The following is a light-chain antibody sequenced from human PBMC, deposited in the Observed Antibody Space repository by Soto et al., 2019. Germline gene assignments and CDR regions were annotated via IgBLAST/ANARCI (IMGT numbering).Light chain of an antibody. CDR3: QQYYHWPRT. J-gene: IGKJ1*01. CDR1: QSVSSN. Sequence: EIVLTQSPGTLSLSPGERATLSCRASQSVSSNYLAWYQQKPGQAPRLLIYGASTRATGIPARFSGSGSGTDFNLTISSLQSEDFAVYYCQQYYHWPRTFGQGTKVDIK. V-gene: IGKV3D-15*01. CDR2: GAS.